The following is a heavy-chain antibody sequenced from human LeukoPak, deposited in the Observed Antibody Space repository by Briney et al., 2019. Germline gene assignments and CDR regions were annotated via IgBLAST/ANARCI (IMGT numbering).Heavy chain of an antibody. V-gene: IGHV3-7*01. D-gene: IGHD2-15*01. CDR2: IKEYESEK. Sequence: GGSLRLSCAASGISLSRYWMSWVRQAPGEGLEWVANIKEYESEKDYVDSVRGRFTISRDDAQNSLYLQMNSLRGEDTAVYYCARGTYCSGVSCYPKNFDYWGQGTLVTVSS. CDR3: ARGTYCSGVSCYPKNFDY. J-gene: IGHJ4*02. CDR1: GISLSRYW.